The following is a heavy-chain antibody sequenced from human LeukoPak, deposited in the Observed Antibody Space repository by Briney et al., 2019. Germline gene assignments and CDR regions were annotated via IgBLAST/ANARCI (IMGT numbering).Heavy chain of an antibody. CDR1: GASIGSGDHY. CDR2: FYYSGST. CDR3: ARSPDAYSSRWYNFDY. D-gene: IGHD6-13*01. J-gene: IGHJ4*02. Sequence: SETLSLTCSVSGASIGSGDHYWSWIRQPPGKGLEGIGYFYYSGSTYYNPSLKSRVTISVDTSKNQFSLKLISVTAADTAVYYCARSPDAYSSRWYNFDYWGQGTLVTVSS. V-gene: IGHV4-30-4*01.